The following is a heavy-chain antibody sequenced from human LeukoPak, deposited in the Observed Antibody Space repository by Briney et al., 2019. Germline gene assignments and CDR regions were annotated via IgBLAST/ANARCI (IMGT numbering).Heavy chain of an antibody. J-gene: IGHJ3*02. CDR1: GDSVSSNSAA. V-gene: IGHV6-1*01. Sequence: SQIISLTCAISGDSVSSNSAAWNWIRQSPSRGLEWLGRTYYRSKWYNDYAVSVKSQITINPDTSKNQFSLQLNSVTPEDTAVYYCARVGYDSSGYYRDAFDIWGQGTMVTVSS. CDR2: TYYRSKWYN. CDR3: ARVGYDSSGYYRDAFDI. D-gene: IGHD3-22*01.